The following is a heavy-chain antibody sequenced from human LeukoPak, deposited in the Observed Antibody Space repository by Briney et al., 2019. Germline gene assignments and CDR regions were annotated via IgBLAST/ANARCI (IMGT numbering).Heavy chain of an antibody. J-gene: IGHJ4*02. V-gene: IGHV3-30*04. CDR2: ISYDGSNK. Sequence: GGSLRLSCAASGFTFSSYAMHWVRQAPGKGLEWVAVISYDGSNKYYADSVKGRFTISRDNSKNTLYLQMNSLRAEDTAVYYCARGRYLDWLPYFFDYWGQGTLVTVSS. D-gene: IGHD3-9*01. CDR3: ARGRYLDWLPYFFDY. CDR1: GFTFSSYA.